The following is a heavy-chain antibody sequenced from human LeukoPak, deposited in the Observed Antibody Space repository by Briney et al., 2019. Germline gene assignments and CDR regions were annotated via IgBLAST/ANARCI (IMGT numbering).Heavy chain of an antibody. J-gene: IGHJ6*04. CDR1: GYTFTSYA. Sequence: GASVKVSCKASGYTFTSYAMHWVRQAPGQRLEWKGWINAGNGNTKYSQKFQGRVTITRDTSASTAYMELNSLRSEDTAVYYCARDVTMVRGVRYYYYGMDVWGKGTTVTVSS. D-gene: IGHD3-10*01. CDR2: INAGNGNT. CDR3: ARDVTMVRGVRYYYYGMDV. V-gene: IGHV1-3*01.